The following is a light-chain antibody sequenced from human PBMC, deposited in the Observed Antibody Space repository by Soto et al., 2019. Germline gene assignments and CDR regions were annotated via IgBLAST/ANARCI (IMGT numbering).Light chain of an antibody. CDR2: GAS. CDR1: QSVRSN. Sequence: EVVMTQSPATLSVSPGERATLSCSASQSVRSNLAWYQQKPGQAPRLLIYGASTRATGIPARFSGSVSGTEFTLTISSLQSEDFAVYYCQQYNNWPPWTFGQGTKVEIK. J-gene: IGKJ1*01. V-gene: IGKV3-15*01. CDR3: QQYNNWPPWT.